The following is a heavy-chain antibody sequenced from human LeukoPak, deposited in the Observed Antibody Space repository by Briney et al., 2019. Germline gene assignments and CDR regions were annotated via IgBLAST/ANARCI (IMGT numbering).Heavy chain of an antibody. CDR2: VYYSGTT. J-gene: IGHJ4*02. CDR1: GGTISLSYYY. Sequence: SETLSLTCSVSGGTISLSYYYWSWIRQPPGKALEWIGSVYYSGTTSYNPSLKSRVTISVDMSKNHFSLRLSSVTAADTAMYYCARGTLYSGWSYYFDYWGQRSQVTVSS. CDR3: ARGTLYSGWSYYFDY. V-gene: IGHV4-39*07. D-gene: IGHD6-19*01.